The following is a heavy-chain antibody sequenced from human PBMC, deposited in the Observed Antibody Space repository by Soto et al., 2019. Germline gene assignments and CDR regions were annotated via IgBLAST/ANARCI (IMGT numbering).Heavy chain of an antibody. J-gene: IGHJ4*02. CDR3: AKDSRQIRWQYYFDY. Sequence: GGSLRLSCAASGFTFSSYGMHWVRQAPGKGLEWVAVISYDGSNKYYADSVKGRFTISRDNSKNTLYLQMNSLRAEDTAVYYCAKDSRQIRWQYYFDYWGQGTLVTVSS. D-gene: IGHD2-15*01. CDR1: GFTFSSYG. V-gene: IGHV3-30*18. CDR2: ISYDGSNK.